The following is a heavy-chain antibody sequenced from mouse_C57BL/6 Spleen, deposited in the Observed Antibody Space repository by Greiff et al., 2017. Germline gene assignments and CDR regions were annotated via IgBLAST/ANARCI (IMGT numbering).Heavy chain of an antibody. D-gene: IGHD1-1*01. Sequence: QVQLQQSGAELVKPGASVKLSCKASGYTFTSYWMHWVKQRPGQGLEWIGMIHPNSGSTNYNEKFKSKATLTVDKSSSTAYMQLSSLTSEDSAVYYCARITTVRAMDDWGQGTSVTVSS. CDR3: ARITTVRAMDD. CDR2: IHPNSGST. V-gene: IGHV1-64*01. CDR1: GYTFTSYW. J-gene: IGHJ4*01.